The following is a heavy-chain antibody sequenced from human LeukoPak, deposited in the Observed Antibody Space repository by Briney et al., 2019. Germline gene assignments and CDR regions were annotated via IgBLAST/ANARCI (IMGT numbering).Heavy chain of an antibody. Sequence: PGGSLGLSCAASGFTFDDYAMHWVRQAPGKGLEWVSGISWNSGSIGYADSVKGRFTISRDNAKNSLYLQMSSLRAEDTALYYCAKDIAVTMTMYYFDYWGQGTLVTVSS. CDR3: AKDIAVTMTMYYFDY. D-gene: IGHD3-22*01. CDR2: ISWNSGSI. V-gene: IGHV3-9*01. J-gene: IGHJ4*02. CDR1: GFTFDDYA.